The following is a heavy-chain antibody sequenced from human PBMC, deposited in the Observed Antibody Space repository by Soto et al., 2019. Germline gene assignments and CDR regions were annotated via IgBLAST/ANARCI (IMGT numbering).Heavy chain of an antibody. CDR3: VKDRFVDY. Sequence: VGSLRLSCSVFGFTFSNSYMHWVRQTPEKGLQYVSSISENGDITYYPDSVKGRFTISRDNSKSTVYLQMSSLRVEDTGVYYCVKDRFVDYWGQGVLVTVSS. CDR2: ISENGDIT. V-gene: IGHV3-64D*06. J-gene: IGHJ4*02. CDR1: GFTFSNSY.